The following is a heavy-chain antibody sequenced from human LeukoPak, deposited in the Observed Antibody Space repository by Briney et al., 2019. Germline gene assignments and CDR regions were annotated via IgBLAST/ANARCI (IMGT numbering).Heavy chain of an antibody. CDR1: GFTFDDYA. Sequence: GRSLRLSCAASGFTFDDYAMHWVRQAPGKGLEWVSGISWNSGSIGYADSVKGRFTISRDNAKNSLYLQMNSLRAEDMALYYCAKDSSSGWYGDAFDIWGQGTMVTVSS. J-gene: IGHJ3*02. D-gene: IGHD6-19*01. CDR3: AKDSSSGWYGDAFDI. V-gene: IGHV3-9*03. CDR2: ISWNSGSI.